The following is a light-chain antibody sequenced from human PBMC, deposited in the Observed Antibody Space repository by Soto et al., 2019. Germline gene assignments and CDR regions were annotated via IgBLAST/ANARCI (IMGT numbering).Light chain of an antibody. V-gene: IGKV4-1*01. CDR2: WAS. J-gene: IGKJ1*01. CDR1: QSALFNSNNKNY. CDR3: QQYFTTPSWT. Sequence: DIVMTQSPDSLAVSLGERATINCKSSQSALFNSNNKNYIAWYQQKPGQPPKLLIYWASTRESGVPDRFSGRGSGTDFTLTINSLQAEDVAVYYCQQYFTTPSWTFGQGTTVEIK.